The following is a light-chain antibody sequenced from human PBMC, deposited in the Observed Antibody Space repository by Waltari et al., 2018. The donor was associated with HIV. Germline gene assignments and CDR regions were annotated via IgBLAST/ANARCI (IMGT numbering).Light chain of an antibody. Sequence: QAVVTQEPSLSVSPGGTVTVTCASFTGSGSRNHYPHWIQLKPGPAPRTLIYDTEKRHPWTAGRFSGSLIGGRATLTLSGALPDDEADYYCLLSYSGVRVFGGGTKLTV. CDR2: DTE. CDR1: TGSGSRNHY. J-gene: IGLJ2*01. V-gene: IGLV7-46*01. CDR3: LLSYSGVRV.